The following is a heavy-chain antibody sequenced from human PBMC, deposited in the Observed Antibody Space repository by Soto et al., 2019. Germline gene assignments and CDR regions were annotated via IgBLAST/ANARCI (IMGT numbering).Heavy chain of an antibody. CDR1: GFSFRSYP. Sequence: EVQLLESEGGLVQPGGSLRLSCVASGFSFRSYPMNWVRQAPGKGLESVAVIMGSGGKTYYADSVQGRFTISRDDSTSTVFLQMNSLRADDTATYYCAKGGDNWYFDYRGQGTLVTVTS. V-gene: IGHV3-23*01. D-gene: IGHD1-20*01. CDR2: IMGSGGKT. CDR3: AKGGDNWYFDY. J-gene: IGHJ4*02.